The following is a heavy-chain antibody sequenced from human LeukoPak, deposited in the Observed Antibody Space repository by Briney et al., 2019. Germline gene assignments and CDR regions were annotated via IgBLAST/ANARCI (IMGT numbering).Heavy chain of an antibody. CDR2: IYTSGST. CDR1: GGSISSYY. J-gene: IGHJ4*02. V-gene: IGHV4-4*07. D-gene: IGHD5-18*01. CDR3: ARETGPTVMGYFDY. Sequence: SETLSLTCTVSGGSISSYYWSWIRQPAGKGLEWIGRIYTSGSTNYNPSLKSRVTMSVDTSKNQFSLKLSSVTAADTAVYYCARETGPTVMGYFDYWGQGTLVTVSS.